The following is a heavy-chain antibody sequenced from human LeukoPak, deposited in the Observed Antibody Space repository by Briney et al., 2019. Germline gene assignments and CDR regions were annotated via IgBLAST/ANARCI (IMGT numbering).Heavy chain of an antibody. Sequence: GGSLRPSCAASGFTFSSYWMSWVRQAPGKGLEWVANIKQDGSEKYYVDSVKGRFTISRDNSKNTVYLQMNSLRAEDTAVHYCARGRSGSYYYFDYWGQGTLVTVSS. D-gene: IGHD1-26*01. CDR3: ARGRSGSYYYFDY. V-gene: IGHV3-7*01. J-gene: IGHJ4*02. CDR2: IKQDGSEK. CDR1: GFTFSSYW.